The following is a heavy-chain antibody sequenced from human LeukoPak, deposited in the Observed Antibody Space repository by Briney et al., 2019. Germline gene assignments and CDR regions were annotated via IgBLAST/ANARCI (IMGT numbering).Heavy chain of an antibody. D-gene: IGHD3-22*01. J-gene: IGHJ1*01. Sequence: PGGSLRLSCAAAGFTFSNYWMHWVRQAQGKGLVWVSRIKSDGRTNYADSVKGRFTISRDNAKNTVSLQMNSLRAEDTGVYYCARAPSEIGGYYPEYFRHWGQGTLVTVSS. CDR2: IKSDGRT. CDR3: ARAPSEIGGYYPEYFRH. V-gene: IGHV3-74*01. CDR1: GFTFSNYW.